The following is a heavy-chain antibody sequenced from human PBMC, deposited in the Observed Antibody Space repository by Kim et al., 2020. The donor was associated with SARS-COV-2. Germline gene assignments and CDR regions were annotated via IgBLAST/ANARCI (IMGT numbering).Heavy chain of an antibody. CDR3: AREVVVTAISYWYFDL. Sequence: GGSLRLSCAASGFTFSDYYMSWIRQAPGKGLEWVSYISSSSSYTNYADSVKGRFTISRYNAKNSLYLQMNSLRAEDTAVYYCAREVVVTAISYWYFDLWGRGTLFTVSS. J-gene: IGHJ2*01. D-gene: IGHD2-21*02. CDR1: GFTFSDYY. V-gene: IGHV3-11*05. CDR2: ISSSSSYT.